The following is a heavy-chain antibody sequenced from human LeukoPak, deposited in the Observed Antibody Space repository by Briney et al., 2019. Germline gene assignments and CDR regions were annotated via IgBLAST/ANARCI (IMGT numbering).Heavy chain of an antibody. D-gene: IGHD6-19*01. J-gene: IGHJ1*01. CDR2: IDYDGGSG. Sequence: GGSLRLSCTVSGFTLSSYEMSWIRQAPGKGLEWVSSIDYDGGSGHYADSVKGRFTISRDNSNNTLFLHLNSLRGEDTAVYYCTRNSGWYGLSWGQGTLVAVSS. CDR1: GFTLSSYE. CDR3: TRNSGWYGLS. V-gene: IGHV3-23*01.